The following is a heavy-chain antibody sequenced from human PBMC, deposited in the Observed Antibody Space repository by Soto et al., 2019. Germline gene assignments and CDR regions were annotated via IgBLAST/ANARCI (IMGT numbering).Heavy chain of an antibody. D-gene: IGHD3-22*01. J-gene: IGHJ5*02. CDR2: IYHSGST. V-gene: IGHV4-30-2*01. CDR1: CGSISSGGYS. CDR3: ARAFGGYYYVDWFDP. Sequence: SETLSLTCAVSCGSISSGGYSWSWIRQPPGKGLEWIGYIYHSGSTYYNPSLKSRVTISVDRSKNQFSLKLSSVTAADTAVYYCARAFGGYYYVDWFDPWGQGTLVTVSS.